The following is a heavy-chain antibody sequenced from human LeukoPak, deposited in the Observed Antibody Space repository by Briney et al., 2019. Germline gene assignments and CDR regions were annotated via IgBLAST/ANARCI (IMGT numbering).Heavy chain of an antibody. CDR2: IYYSGST. V-gene: IGHV4-59*12. Sequence: PSETLSLTCTVSGGSISGYYWSWIRQPPGKGLEWIGYIYYSGSTNYNPSLKSRVTISVDRSKNQFSLKLSSVTAADTAVYYCACRITMVRGVIITSVFDIWGQGTMVTVSS. CDR1: GGSISGYY. CDR3: ACRITMVRGVIITSVFDI. J-gene: IGHJ3*02. D-gene: IGHD3-10*01.